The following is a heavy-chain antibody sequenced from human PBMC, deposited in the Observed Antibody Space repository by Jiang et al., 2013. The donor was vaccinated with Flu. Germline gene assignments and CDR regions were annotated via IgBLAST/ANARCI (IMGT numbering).Heavy chain of an antibody. Sequence: QLLESGGGLVQPGGSLRLSCTASGFTFTTYTMNWVRQAPGKALEWVSYISVGSNSIYYGDSVKGRFTISRDNAKNSLYLQMNRLRVEDTAVYYCAREREDQGLGFDYWGQGALVTVSS. V-gene: IGHV3-48*01. CDR2: ISVGSNSI. CDR1: GFTFTTYT. CDR3: AREREDQGLGFDY. J-gene: IGHJ4*02. D-gene: IGHD1-26*01.